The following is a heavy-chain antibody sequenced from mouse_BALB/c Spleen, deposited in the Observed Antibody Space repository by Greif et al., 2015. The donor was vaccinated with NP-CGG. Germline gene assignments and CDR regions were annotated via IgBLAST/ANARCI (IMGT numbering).Heavy chain of an antibody. J-gene: IGHJ4*01. V-gene: IGHV2-9*02. CDR2: IWAGGST. Sequence: VQLVESGPGLVAPSQSLSITCTVSGFSLTSYGVHWARQPPGEGLEWLGVIWAGGSTNYNSALMSRLSISKDNSKSQVFLKMNSLQTDDTAMYYCARDGYYAMDYWGQGTSVTVSS. CDR1: GFSLTSYG. CDR3: ARDGYYAMDY.